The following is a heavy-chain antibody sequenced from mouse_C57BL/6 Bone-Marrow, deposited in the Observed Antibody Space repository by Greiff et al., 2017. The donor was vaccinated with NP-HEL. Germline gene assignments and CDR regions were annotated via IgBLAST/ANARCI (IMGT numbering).Heavy chain of an antibody. CDR2: IRSKSNNYAT. CDR3: VRSPYYYGSSYWYFDV. CDR1: GFSFNTYA. V-gene: IGHV10-1*01. Sequence: EVQRVESGGGLVQPKGSLKLSCAASGFSFNTYAMNWVRQAPGKGLEWVARIRSKSNNYATYYADSVKDRFTISRDDSESMLYLQINNLETEDPGRYYCVRSPYYYGSSYWYFDVWGTGTTVTVSS. D-gene: IGHD1-1*01. J-gene: IGHJ1*03.